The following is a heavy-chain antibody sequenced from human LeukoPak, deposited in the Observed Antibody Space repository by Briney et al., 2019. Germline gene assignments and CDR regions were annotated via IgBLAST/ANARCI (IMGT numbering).Heavy chain of an antibody. CDR3: ASGNSGYDTTNWSDP. D-gene: IGHD5-12*01. Sequence: PSQTLSLTCTVSGGSISSGGYYWSWIRQHPGKGLEWIGYIYYSGSTYYNPSLKSRVTISVDTSKNQFSLKLSSVTAADTAVYYCASGNSGYDTTNWSDPWGQGTLVTVSS. CDR1: GGSISSGGYY. V-gene: IGHV4-31*03. CDR2: IYYSGST. J-gene: IGHJ5*02.